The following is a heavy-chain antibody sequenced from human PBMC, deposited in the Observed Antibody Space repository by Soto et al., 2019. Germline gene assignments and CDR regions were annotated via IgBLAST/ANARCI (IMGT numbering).Heavy chain of an antibody. CDR2: IIPIFGTA. V-gene: IGHV1-69*01. CDR3: ARERGEYSSSSWGVSWFDP. J-gene: IGHJ5*02. Sequence: QVQLVQSGAEVKKPGSSVKVSCKASGGTFSSYAISWVRQAPGQGLEWMGGIIPIFGTANYAQKFQGRVTITADESTSTAYMELSSLRSEDTAVYYCARERGEYSSSSWGVSWFDPWGQGTLVTVSS. CDR1: GGTFSSYA. D-gene: IGHD6-6*01.